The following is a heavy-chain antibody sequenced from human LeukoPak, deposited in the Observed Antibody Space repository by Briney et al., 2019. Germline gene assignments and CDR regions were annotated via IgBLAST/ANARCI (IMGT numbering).Heavy chain of an antibody. CDR2: INHSGST. CDR3: ARVLLWHADREKSHY. D-gene: IGHD3-10*01. Sequence: SETLSLTCAVYGGSFSGYYWSWIRQPPGKGLEWIGEINHSGSTNYNPSLKSRVTISVDTSKNQFSLKLSSVTAADTAEYYCARVLLWHADREKSHYWGQGTLVTVSS. V-gene: IGHV4-34*01. J-gene: IGHJ4*02. CDR1: GGSFSGYY.